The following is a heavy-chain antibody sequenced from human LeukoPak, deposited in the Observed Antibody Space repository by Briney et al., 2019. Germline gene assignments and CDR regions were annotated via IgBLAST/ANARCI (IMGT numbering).Heavy chain of an antibody. Sequence: ETLXLTXAXYGGSFSGYYWSWIRQPPGKGLEWIGEINHSGSTNYNPSLKSRVTISVDTSKNQFSLKLSSVTAADTAVYYCARGPQSSSWYFDYWGQGTLVTVSS. V-gene: IGHV4-34*01. CDR2: INHSGST. D-gene: IGHD6-13*01. J-gene: IGHJ4*02. CDR1: GGSFSGYY. CDR3: ARGPQSSSWYFDY.